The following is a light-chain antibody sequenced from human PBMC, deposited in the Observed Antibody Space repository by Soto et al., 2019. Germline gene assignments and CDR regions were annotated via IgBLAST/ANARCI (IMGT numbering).Light chain of an antibody. J-gene: IGKJ2*01. Sequence: DIQMTQSPSSLSASVGDRVTVTCRASQAIDTFLNWYQHKPGKAPKLLIYDASSLQIGVPSRFSGSGSGRDFTLTITRLQPEDFATYYCQQSYSSSATIFGQGTKLEI. V-gene: IGKV1-39*01. CDR1: QAIDTF. CDR3: QQSYSSSATI. CDR2: DAS.